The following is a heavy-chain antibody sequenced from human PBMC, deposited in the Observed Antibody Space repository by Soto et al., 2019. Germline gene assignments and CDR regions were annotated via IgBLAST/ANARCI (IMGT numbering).Heavy chain of an antibody. J-gene: IGHJ3*02. CDR3: ARADYETSDAFDI. Sequence: SETLSLTCTVSGGSISSYYWSWIRQPPGKGLEWIGYIYYSGSTNYNPSLKSRVTISVDTSKNQFSLKLSSVTAADTAVYYCARADYETSDAFDIWGQGTMVTVSS. V-gene: IGHV4-59*08. CDR1: GGSISSYY. CDR2: IYYSGST. D-gene: IGHD4-17*01.